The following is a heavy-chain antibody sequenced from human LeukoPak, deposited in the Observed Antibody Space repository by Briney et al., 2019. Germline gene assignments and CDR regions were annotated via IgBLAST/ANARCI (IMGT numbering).Heavy chain of an antibody. Sequence: GGSLRLSCAASGFTFSSYGMHWVRQAPGKGLEWVAVISYDGSNKYYADSVKGRFTISRDNSKNTLYLQMNSLRAEDTAVYYCARQPDDFSGWNNGQDFFDYWGQGTLVTVSS. CDR2: ISYDGSNK. CDR3: ARQPDDFSGWNNGQDFFDY. J-gene: IGHJ4*02. D-gene: IGHD6-19*01. V-gene: IGHV3-30*03. CDR1: GFTFSSYG.